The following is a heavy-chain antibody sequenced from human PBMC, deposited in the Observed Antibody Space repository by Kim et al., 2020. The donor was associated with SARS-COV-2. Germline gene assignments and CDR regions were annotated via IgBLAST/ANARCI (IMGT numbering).Heavy chain of an antibody. CDR2: VNPNSGDT. V-gene: IGHV1-2*02. CDR3: AGGQEAPS. D-gene: IGHD3-16*01. Sequence: ASVKVSCKAAGYTFTAYYIHWVRQAPGQGSEWMGWVNPNSGDTNYAQKFQGRVTMTRDTSISAAYMELRSLRSEDTAVYYCAGGQEAPSWGLGTPANVSS. J-gene: IGHJ5*02. CDR1: GYTFTAYY.